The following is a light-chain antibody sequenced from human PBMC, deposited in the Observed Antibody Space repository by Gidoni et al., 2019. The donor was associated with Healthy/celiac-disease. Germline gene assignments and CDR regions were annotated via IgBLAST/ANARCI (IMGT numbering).Light chain of an antibody. CDR2: WAS. J-gene: IGKJ1*01. Sequence: DIVMTQSPYSLAVSLGERATINCKSSQSVLYNSNNKNYLAWYQQKSGQPPKLLIYWASTRESGVPDRFSGSGSETDFTLTISNLQAEDVAVYYCQQYYSSPWTFGQGTKVEIK. CDR1: QSVLYNSNNKNY. CDR3: QQYYSSPWT. V-gene: IGKV4-1*01.